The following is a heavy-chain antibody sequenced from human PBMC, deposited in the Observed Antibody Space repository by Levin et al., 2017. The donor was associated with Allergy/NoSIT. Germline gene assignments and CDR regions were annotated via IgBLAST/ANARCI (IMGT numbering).Heavy chain of an antibody. CDR1: GGTFSSYA. D-gene: IGHD2-21*02. J-gene: IGHJ3*02. CDR3: ARAGGYCGGDCWQPDAFDI. V-gene: IGHV1-69*13. Sequence: SVKVSCKASGGTFSSYAISWVRQAPGQGLEWMGGIIPIFGTANYAQKFQGRVTITADESTSTAYMELSSLRSEDTAVYYCARAGGYCGGDCWQPDAFDIWGQGTMVTVSS. CDR2: IIPIFGTA.